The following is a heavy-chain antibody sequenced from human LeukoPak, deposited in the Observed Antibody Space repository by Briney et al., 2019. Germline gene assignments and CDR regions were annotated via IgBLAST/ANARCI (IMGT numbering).Heavy chain of an antibody. CDR1: GFTFSSHE. V-gene: IGHV3-48*03. J-gene: IGHJ4*02. Sequence: GGSLRLSCAASGFTFSSHEMNWVRQAPGKGLEWVSYISSSGDTIYYADSVKGRFTISRDNAKNSLVLQMNSLRAEDTAVYYCARRRIGGYSDYWGQGTLVTVSS. CDR2: ISSSGDTI. CDR3: ARRRIGGYSDY. D-gene: IGHD4-23*01.